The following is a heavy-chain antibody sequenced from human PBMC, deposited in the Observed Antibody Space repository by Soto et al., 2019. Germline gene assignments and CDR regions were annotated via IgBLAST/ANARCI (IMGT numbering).Heavy chain of an antibody. D-gene: IGHD1-26*01. CDR1: GDSVSSDNAV. V-gene: IGHV6-1*01. J-gene: IGHJ4*02. CDR3: TRALSGSYDF. Sequence: SQTLSLTCGISGDSVSSDNAVWNWIRQSPSRGLEWLGRTWYRSQWYADYAVSVRSRITINPDTSKNQFSLQLKSVTPEDTAVYYCTRALSGSYDFWGQGTLVTVSS. CDR2: TWYRSQWYA.